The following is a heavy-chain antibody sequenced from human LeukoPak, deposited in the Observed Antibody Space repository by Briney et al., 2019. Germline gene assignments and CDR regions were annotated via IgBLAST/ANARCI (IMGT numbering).Heavy chain of an antibody. CDR3: ARSSFTVVTPNWFDP. CDR1: GGSFSGYY. CDR2: INHSGST. V-gene: IGHV4-34*01. D-gene: IGHD4-23*01. J-gene: IGHJ5*02. Sequence: SETLSLTCAVYGGSFSGYYWGWIRQPPGKGLEWIGEINHSGSTNYNPSLKSRVTISVDTSKNQFSLKLSSVTAADTAVYYCARSSFTVVTPNWFDPWGQGTLVTVSS.